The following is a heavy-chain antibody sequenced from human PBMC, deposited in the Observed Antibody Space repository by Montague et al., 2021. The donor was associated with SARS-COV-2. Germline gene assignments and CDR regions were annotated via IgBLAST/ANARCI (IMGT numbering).Heavy chain of an antibody. CDR1: GDSIGSSSYY. D-gene: IGHD3-22*01. J-gene: IGHJ1*01. CDR3: ARGPKMGGSGYYYN. CDR2: IYHDGNT. V-gene: IGHV4-39*01. Sequence: SETLSLTCTVSGDSIGSSSYYWGWIRQPPGKGLEWIGSIYHDGNTYYNPSLKTRVSLSIDERKSQFSLKFYSVTVVDTAVYSCARGPKMGGSGYYYNWGQGILVTVSS.